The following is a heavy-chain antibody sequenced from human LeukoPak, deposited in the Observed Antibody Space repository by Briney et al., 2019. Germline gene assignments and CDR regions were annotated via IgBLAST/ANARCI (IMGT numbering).Heavy chain of an antibody. D-gene: IGHD3-22*01. J-gene: IGHJ3*02. Sequence: PSETLSLTCTVSGGSISSSSYYWGWIRQPPGKGLEWIGSIYYSGSTYYNPSLKSRVTISVDTSKNQFSLKLSSVTAADTAVYYCARRITMTGVVSAREDAFDIWGQGTMVTVSS. CDR2: IYYSGST. CDR1: GGSISSSSYY. V-gene: IGHV4-39*01. CDR3: ARRITMTGVVSAREDAFDI.